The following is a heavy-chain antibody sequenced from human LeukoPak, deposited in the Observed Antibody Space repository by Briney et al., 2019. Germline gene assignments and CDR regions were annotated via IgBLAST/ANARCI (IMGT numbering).Heavy chain of an antibody. V-gene: IGHV4-34*01. CDR2: INHSGST. Sequence: SETLSLTCAVYGGSFSGYYWSWIRQPPGKGLEWIGEINHSGSTNYNPSLKSRVTISVDTSKNQFSLKLSSVTAADTAVYYCASPAVRDGYSWGDYWGQGTLVTVSS. CDR1: GGSFSGYY. D-gene: IGHD5-24*01. J-gene: IGHJ4*02. CDR3: ASPAVRDGYSWGDY.